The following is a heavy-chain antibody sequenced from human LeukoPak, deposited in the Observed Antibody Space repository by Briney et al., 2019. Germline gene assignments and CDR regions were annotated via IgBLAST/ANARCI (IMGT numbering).Heavy chain of an antibody. CDR1: GFXFSNYE. Sequence: GGSLRLSCAASGFXFSNYELNWVRQAPGKGLEWISYISSSGRNIYYADSVKGRFTISRDNAKSSLYLQMNSLRAEDTAVYYCARDLVQLWSKDYWGQGTLVTVSS. CDR3: ARDLVQLWSKDY. V-gene: IGHV3-48*03. CDR2: ISSSGRNI. D-gene: IGHD5-18*01. J-gene: IGHJ4*02.